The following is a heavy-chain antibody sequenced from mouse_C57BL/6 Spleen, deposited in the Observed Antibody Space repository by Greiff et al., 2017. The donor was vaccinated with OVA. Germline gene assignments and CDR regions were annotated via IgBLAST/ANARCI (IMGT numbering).Heavy chain of an antibody. CDR2: ISDGGSYT. CDR3: ARGGYDAMDY. V-gene: IGHV5-4*03. Sequence: EVMLVESGGGLVKPGGSLKLSCAASGFTFSSYAMSWVRQTPEKRLAWVATISDGGSYTYYPDNVKGRFTISRDNAKNNLYLQMSHLKSEDTAMYYCARGGYDAMDYWGQGTSVTVSS. CDR1: GFTFSSYA. J-gene: IGHJ4*01. D-gene: IGHD1-2*01.